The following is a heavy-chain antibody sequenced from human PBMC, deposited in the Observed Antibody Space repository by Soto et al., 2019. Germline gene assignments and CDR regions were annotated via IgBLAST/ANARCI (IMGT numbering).Heavy chain of an antibody. J-gene: IGHJ4*02. CDR3: ARGGVSTRTFDY. CDR1: GYNFAGYW. Sequence: GASLKISWKGSGYNFAGYWIAWVRQMPGKGLELMGIIYPSDSDTRYRPSFQGQVTISADKSISSAYLQWSSLRASDTAMYYCARGGVSTRTFDYWGQGTPVTVSS. CDR2: IYPSDSDT. D-gene: IGHD3-3*01. V-gene: IGHV5-51*01.